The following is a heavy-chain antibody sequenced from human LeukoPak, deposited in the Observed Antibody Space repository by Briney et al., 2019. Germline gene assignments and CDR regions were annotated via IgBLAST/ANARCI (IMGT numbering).Heavy chain of an antibody. CDR1: GGSISSHY. D-gene: IGHD6-19*01. CDR2: INTSGST. Sequence: PSETLSLTCTVSGGSISSHYWSWIRQPAGKGLEWIGRINTSGSTNYSPSLKSRVTMSVDTSKNQFSLKLSSVTAADTAVYYCARDSSGSEYYFDYWGQGILVTVSS. J-gene: IGHJ4*02. V-gene: IGHV4-4*07. CDR3: ARDSSGSEYYFDY.